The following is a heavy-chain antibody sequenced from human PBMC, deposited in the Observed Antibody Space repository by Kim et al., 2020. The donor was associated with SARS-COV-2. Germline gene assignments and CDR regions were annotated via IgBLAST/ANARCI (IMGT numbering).Heavy chain of an antibody. D-gene: IGHD3-22*01. CDR3: ARDWYYYDSSGYFGDYFDY. CDR1: GFTFSSYW. J-gene: IGHJ4*02. Sequence: GGSLRLSCAASGFTFSSYWMSWVRKAPGKGLEWVANIKQDGSEKYYVDSVKGRFTISRDNAKNSLYLQMNSLRAEDTAVYYCARDWYYYDSSGYFGDYFDYWGQGTLVTVSS. V-gene: IGHV3-7*01. CDR2: IKQDGSEK.